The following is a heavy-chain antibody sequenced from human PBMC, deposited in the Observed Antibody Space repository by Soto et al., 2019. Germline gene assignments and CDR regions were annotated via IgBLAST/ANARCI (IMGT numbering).Heavy chain of an antibody. CDR3: ARAGIAAGGYYYYGMDV. V-gene: IGHV5-51*01. CDR2: IYPDDSDT. CDR1: GFNFPTFW. Sequence: PGESLKISCKHSGFNFPTFWIAWVRQMPGKGLEWMGTIYPDDSDTRYSPSFQGQVTISADKSIHTAYLQWSSLRASDTAMYYCARAGIAAGGYYYYGMDVWGQGTTVTVSS. D-gene: IGHD6-13*01. J-gene: IGHJ6*02.